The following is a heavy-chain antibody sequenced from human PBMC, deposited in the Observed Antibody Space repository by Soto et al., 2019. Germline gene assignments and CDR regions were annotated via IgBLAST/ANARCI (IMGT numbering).Heavy chain of an antibody. Sequence: EVRLVESGGALVPPGGSLRLTCEASGFTFSGHWMHWVRRAPGKGLVWVSNIDTDGSTGGTSYADSVKGRFTVSRDDSNYRLYLQMTDLRVEDTAVYYCARGRGPYYADSWGQGTLVTVSS. CDR1: GFTFSGHW. V-gene: IGHV3-74*03. J-gene: IGHJ4*02. CDR2: IDTDGSTGGT. D-gene: IGHD3-16*01. CDR3: ARGRGPYYADS.